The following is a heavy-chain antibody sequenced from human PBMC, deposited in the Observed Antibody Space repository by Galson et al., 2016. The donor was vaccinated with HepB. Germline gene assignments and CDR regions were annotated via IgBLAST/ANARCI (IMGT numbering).Heavy chain of an antibody. D-gene: IGHD5-12*01. V-gene: IGHV5-51*01. Sequence: QSGAEVKKPGEFLKISCKGSGYTFAGYWIGWVPQMPGKGLGWMGIIYPADSDTRYSPSFQGQVTFSSDKSISTAYLQWSSLKASDTAMYYCARQVDGGYGRPDYWGQGTQVTVSS. CDR3: ARQVDGGYGRPDY. CDR2: IYPADSDT. CDR1: GYTFAGYW. J-gene: IGHJ4*02.